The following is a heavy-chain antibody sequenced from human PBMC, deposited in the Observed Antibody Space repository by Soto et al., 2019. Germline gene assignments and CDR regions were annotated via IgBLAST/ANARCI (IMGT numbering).Heavy chain of an antibody. Sequence: ASVKVSCKASGYTFTSYGISWVRQAPGQGLEWMGWISAYNGNTNYAQKLQGRVTMTTDTSTSTAYMELRSLRSDDTAVYYCAIIAVAEQYYYYYGMGVWGQGTTVTVSS. CDR2: ISAYNGNT. D-gene: IGHD6-19*01. J-gene: IGHJ6*02. CDR3: AIIAVAEQYYYYYGMGV. CDR1: GYTFTSYG. V-gene: IGHV1-18*01.